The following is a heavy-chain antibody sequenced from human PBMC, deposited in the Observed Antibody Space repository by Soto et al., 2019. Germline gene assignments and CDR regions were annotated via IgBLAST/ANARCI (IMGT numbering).Heavy chain of an antibody. CDR3: ARTQDDILNGYYYYYGMDV. V-gene: IGHV1-2*02. J-gene: IGHJ6*02. D-gene: IGHD3-9*01. CDR2: INPNSGGT. CDR1: GYTFTGYY. Sequence: ASVKVSCKASGYTFTGYYMHWVRQAPGQGLEWMGWINPNSGGTNYAQKFQGRVTMTRDTSISTAYMELSRLRSEDTAVYYCARTQDDILNGYYYYYGMDVWGQGTTVTVSS.